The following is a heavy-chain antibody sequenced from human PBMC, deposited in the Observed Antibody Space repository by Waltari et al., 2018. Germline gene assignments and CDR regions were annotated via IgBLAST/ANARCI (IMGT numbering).Heavy chain of an antibody. V-gene: IGHV4-59*08. CDR2: IYYSGNT. CDR1: GGSMNHYY. J-gene: IGHJ6*02. Sequence: QVQLQESGPGLVKPSETLSLTCTVSGGSMNHYYLSWIRQPQGRGLEYIGYIYYSGNTLYTPSLKSRVTISRDTSKNQFSLKLSSVTAADTAVYYCARHDRIPVMRNGMDVWGQGTTVTVSS. CDR3: ARHDRIPVMRNGMDV. D-gene: IGHD2-21*01.